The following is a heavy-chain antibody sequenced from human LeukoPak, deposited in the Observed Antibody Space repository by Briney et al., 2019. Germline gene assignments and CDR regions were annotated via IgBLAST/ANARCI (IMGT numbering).Heavy chain of an antibody. Sequence: SETLSLTCTVSGGSISSGDYYWSWIRQPPGKGLEWIGYIYYSGSTYYNPSLKSRVTISVDTSKNQFSLKLSSVTAADTAVYYCARDVYYDSSGSLDYRGQGTLVTVSS. D-gene: IGHD3-22*01. V-gene: IGHV4-30-4*01. CDR2: IYYSGST. CDR3: ARDVYYDSSGSLDY. J-gene: IGHJ4*02. CDR1: GGSISSGDYY.